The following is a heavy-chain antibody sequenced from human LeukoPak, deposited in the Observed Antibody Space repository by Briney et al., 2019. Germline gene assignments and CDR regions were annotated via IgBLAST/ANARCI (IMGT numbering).Heavy chain of an antibody. J-gene: IGHJ3*02. CDR1: GGTFSSYA. V-gene: IGHV1-69*04. CDR2: IIPILGIA. Sequence: ASVKVSCKASGGTFSSYAISWVRQAPGQGLEWMGRIIPILGIANYAQKFQGRVTMTRDTSTSTVYMELSSLRSEDTAVYYCASVGIAARPDRKDAFDIWGQGTMVTVSS. D-gene: IGHD6-6*01. CDR3: ASVGIAARPDRKDAFDI.